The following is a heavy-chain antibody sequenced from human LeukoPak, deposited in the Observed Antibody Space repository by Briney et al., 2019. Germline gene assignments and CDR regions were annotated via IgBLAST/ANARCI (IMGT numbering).Heavy chain of an antibody. CDR2: INQDVSRI. Sequence: GGSLRLSCAGSGCAFSRYWMAWVRQPPGKGLEWVASINQDVSRIHNVHPEKRRFILIKDNDEHSPFTQMTSPRVEETVVYCCARLKDDVTKFDYWGQGTLVTVSS. D-gene: IGHD2-8*01. J-gene: IGHJ4*02. V-gene: IGHV3-7*01. CDR1: GCAFSRYW. CDR3: ARLKDDVTKFDY.